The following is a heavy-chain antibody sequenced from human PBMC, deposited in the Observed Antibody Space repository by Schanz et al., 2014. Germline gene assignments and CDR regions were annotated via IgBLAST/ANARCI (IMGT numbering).Heavy chain of an antibody. D-gene: IGHD5-12*01. CDR3: AKLRYDYVSGDY. V-gene: IGHV3-23*04. CDR2: ISGSGVIT. Sequence: EVQLVESGGGLVQPGGSLRLSCATSGFTFSTYAMSWVRQAPGKGLEWVSGISGSGVITYYEDSVKGRFSISRDNSKNTLYLQMNSLRAEDTAVYYCAKLRYDYVSGDYWGQGTLVTVSS. CDR1: GFTFSTYA. J-gene: IGHJ4*02.